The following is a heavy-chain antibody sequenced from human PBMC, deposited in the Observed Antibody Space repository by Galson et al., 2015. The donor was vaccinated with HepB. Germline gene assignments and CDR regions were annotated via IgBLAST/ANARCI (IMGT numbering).Heavy chain of an antibody. V-gene: IGHV3-43*01. CDR3: AKDNYYDSSGLRH. Sequence: SLRLSCAASGFTFDDYTMHWVRQAPGKGLEWVSLISWDGGSTYYADSVKGRFTISRDNSKNSLYLQMNSLRTEDTALYYCAKDNYYDSSGLRHWGQGTLVTVSS. D-gene: IGHD3-22*01. J-gene: IGHJ1*01. CDR1: GFTFDDYT. CDR2: ISWDGGST.